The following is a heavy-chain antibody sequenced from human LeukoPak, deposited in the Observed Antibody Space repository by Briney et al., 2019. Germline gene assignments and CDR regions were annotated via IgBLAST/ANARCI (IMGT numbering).Heavy chain of an antibody. CDR2: IYSGGST. D-gene: IGHD6-13*01. CDR1: GFTVSSNY. J-gene: IGHJ4*02. Sequence: GGSLRLSCAASGFTVSSNYMSWVRQAPGKGLEWVSVIYSGGSTYYADSVEGRFTISRDNSKNTLYLQMNSLRAEDTAVYYCARELRRYSSSWYIYFDYWGQGTLVTVSS. V-gene: IGHV3-66*01. CDR3: ARELRRYSSSWYIYFDY.